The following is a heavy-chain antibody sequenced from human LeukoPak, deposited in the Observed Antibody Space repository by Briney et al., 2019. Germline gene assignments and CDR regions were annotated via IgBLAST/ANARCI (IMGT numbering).Heavy chain of an antibody. CDR2: INHSGST. V-gene: IGHV4-34*01. D-gene: IGHD3-10*01. J-gene: IGHJ4*02. Sequence: PSETLSLTCAVYGGSFSGYYWSWIRQPPGKGLEWIGEINHSGSTNYNPSRKSRGTISVDTSKNQFSLKLSSVTAADTAVYYCARSGSRGPPDYYGSGSYTYWGQGTLVTVSS. CDR1: GGSFSGYY. CDR3: ARSGSRGPPDYYGSGSYTY.